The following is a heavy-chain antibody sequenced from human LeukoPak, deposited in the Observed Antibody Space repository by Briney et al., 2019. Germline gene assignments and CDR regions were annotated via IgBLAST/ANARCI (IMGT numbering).Heavy chain of an antibody. Sequence: SEPLSLTCTVSGGSISRYCWSCIRQPPGKGLECIGYVYSSGNTNYNPALKSRVTISVDTSKNQYSLKLSSVTAADTAVFYCARSGYSYGTGYYFDYWGQGTLVTVSS. J-gene: IGHJ4*02. CDR1: GGSISRYC. CDR3: ARSGYSYGTGYYFDY. V-gene: IGHV4-59*08. CDR2: VYSSGNT. D-gene: IGHD5-18*01.